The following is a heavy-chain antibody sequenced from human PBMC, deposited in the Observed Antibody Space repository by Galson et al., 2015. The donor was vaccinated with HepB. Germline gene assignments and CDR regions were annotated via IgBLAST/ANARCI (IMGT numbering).Heavy chain of an antibody. J-gene: IGHJ4*02. CDR1: GGSISSGTYY. CDR2: IHITGST. Sequence: TLSLTCTVSGGSISSGTYYWTWIRQSAGKGLEWIGRIHITGSTNYNPSLKSRVTMSVDTSKNQFSLKVTSVTAADTAVYYCATDNSDMVTTYRYFGNWGQGTLVTVSS. CDR3: ATDNSDMVTTYRYFGN. V-gene: IGHV4-61*02. D-gene: IGHD4-17*01.